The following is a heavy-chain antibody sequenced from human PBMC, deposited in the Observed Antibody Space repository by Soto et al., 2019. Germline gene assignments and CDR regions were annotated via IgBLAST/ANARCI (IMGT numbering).Heavy chain of an antibody. D-gene: IGHD5-12*01. CDR2: VQQDGSEK. V-gene: IGHV3-7*03. CDR3: ARGGLHRSGYEYYYYYYGLDV. Sequence: EGQLVESGGGLVQPGESLRLSCAGSGFTFNSYWMSWVRQAPGKGLEWVAKVQQDGSEKYYVDSVKGRFTISRDNAKNSVYLQMNSRRVEDTAVYYCARGGLHRSGYEYYYYYYGLDVWGQGTTVTVAS. J-gene: IGHJ6*02. CDR1: GFTFNSYW.